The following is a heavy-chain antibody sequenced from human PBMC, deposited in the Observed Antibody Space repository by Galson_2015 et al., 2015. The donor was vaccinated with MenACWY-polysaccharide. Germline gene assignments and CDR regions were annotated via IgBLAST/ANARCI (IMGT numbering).Heavy chain of an antibody. J-gene: IGHJ6*02. CDR1: GYTFTGYY. V-gene: IGHV1-2*02. CDR2: INPKSGGA. Sequence: SVKVSCKASGYTFTGYYLHWVRQAPGQGLEWLGWINPKSGGAKYAQDFQGRVTMTRDTSNGTAYMDLSRLRSDDTAVYFCARGHKWGDHYGMDVWGQGTTVTVSS. CDR3: ARGHKWGDHYGMDV. D-gene: IGHD1-26*01.